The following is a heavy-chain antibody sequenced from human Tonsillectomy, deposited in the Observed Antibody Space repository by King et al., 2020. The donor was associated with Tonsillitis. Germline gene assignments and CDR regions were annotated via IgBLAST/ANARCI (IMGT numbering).Heavy chain of an antibody. Sequence: VQLVESGGALVQPGGSLRLSCASSGFTFISYAMNWVRQAPGKGLEWVSTISGSGGITYNADSVKGRFTISRDNSKNTLYLQMNSLRAEDTAVYYCAKDLYDSSGYHFDCWGQGTLVTVSS. J-gene: IGHJ4*02. D-gene: IGHD3-22*01. CDR2: ISGSGGIT. V-gene: IGHV3-23*04. CDR1: GFTFISYA. CDR3: AKDLYDSSGYHFDC.